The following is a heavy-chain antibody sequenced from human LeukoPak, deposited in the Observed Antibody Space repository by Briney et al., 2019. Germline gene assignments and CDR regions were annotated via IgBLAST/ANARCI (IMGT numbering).Heavy chain of an antibody. J-gene: IGHJ4*02. CDR2: IKQDGSEK. CDR3: ASDCDCDCVRVRYRYGAYFDY. V-gene: IGHV3-7*01. CDR1: GFTFSSYW. D-gene: IGHD3-16*02. Sequence: GGSLRLSCAASGFTFSSYWMSWVRQAPGKGLGWVANIKQDGSEKYYVDSVKERLTISTDNATNSLYLQMHSLRAEDTVAYYCASDCDCDCVRVRYRYGAYFDYWGQGTLVTVSS.